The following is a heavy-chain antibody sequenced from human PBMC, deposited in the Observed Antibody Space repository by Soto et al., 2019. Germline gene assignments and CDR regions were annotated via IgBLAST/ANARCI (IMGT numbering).Heavy chain of an antibody. CDR1: GGTIISSSYY. D-gene: IGHD4-17*01. Sequence: LEILSLTCTVSGGTIISSSYYWGWIRQPSGKGLEWIGSIYYSGSTYYNPSLKSRVTISVDTSKNQFSLKLSSVTAADTAVYYCASSYGDYVSYWGQGTLVTVSS. V-gene: IGHV4-39*01. CDR3: ASSYGDYVSY. J-gene: IGHJ4*02. CDR2: IYYSGST.